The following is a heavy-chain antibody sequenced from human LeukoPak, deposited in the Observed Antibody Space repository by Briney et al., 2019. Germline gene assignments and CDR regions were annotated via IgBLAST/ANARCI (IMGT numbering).Heavy chain of an antibody. Sequence: GGSLRLSCAASGFIFSSYSMKWVRQAPGKGLEWVSFISSSSGYIYYADSVKGRFTISRDNAKNSLYLQMNSLRAEDTAVYYCARDCSSTSCYNRIDYWGQGTLVTVSS. V-gene: IGHV3-21*01. J-gene: IGHJ4*02. CDR3: ARDCSSTSCYNRIDY. CDR2: ISSSSGYI. D-gene: IGHD2-2*02. CDR1: GFIFSSYS.